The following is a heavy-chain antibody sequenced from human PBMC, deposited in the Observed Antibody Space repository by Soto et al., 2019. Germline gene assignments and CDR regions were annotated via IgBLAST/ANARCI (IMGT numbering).Heavy chain of an antibody. Sequence: QVQLVESGGGVVQPGRSLRLSCAASGFTFSSYGMHWVRQAPRKGLEWVAVIWYDGSNKYYADSVKGRFTISRDNSKNTLYLQMNSLRAEDTAVSFCARERERAVAGTSFFGYWGQGTLVTVSS. CDR1: GFTFSSYG. CDR3: ARERERAVAGTSFFGY. V-gene: IGHV3-33*01. J-gene: IGHJ4*02. CDR2: IWYDGSNK. D-gene: IGHD6-19*01.